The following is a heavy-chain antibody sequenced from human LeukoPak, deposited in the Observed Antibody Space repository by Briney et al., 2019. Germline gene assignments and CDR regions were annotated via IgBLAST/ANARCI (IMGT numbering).Heavy chain of an antibody. CDR2: IYYSGST. Sequence: SETLSLTCTVSGGSISSYYWSWIRQPPGKGLEGIGYIYYSGSTNYNPSLKSRVTISVDTSKNQFSLKLSSVTAADTAVYYCALAEWELPDYYYYMDVWGKGTTVTVSS. V-gene: IGHV4-59*01. CDR1: GGSISSYY. CDR3: ALAEWELPDYYYYMDV. D-gene: IGHD1-26*01. J-gene: IGHJ6*03.